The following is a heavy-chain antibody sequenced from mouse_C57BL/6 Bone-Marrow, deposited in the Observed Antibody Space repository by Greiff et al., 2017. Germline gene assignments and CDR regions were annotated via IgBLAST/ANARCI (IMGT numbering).Heavy chain of an antibody. CDR3: AREGLGNYEDY. J-gene: IGHJ2*01. Sequence: EVQLQQSGPELVKPGASVKISCKASGYTFTDYYVNWVKQSHGKSLEWIGDINPNNGGTSYNQKFKGKATLTVDKSSSTAYMELRSLTSEDSAVYYCAREGLGNYEDYWGQGTTLTVSS. CDR1: GYTFTDYY. V-gene: IGHV1-26*01. CDR2: INPNNGGT. D-gene: IGHD2-1*01.